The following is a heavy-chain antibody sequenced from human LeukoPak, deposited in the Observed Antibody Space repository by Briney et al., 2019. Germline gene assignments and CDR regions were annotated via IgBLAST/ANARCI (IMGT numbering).Heavy chain of an antibody. CDR1: GFTFSSYW. J-gene: IGHJ4*02. D-gene: IGHD6-19*01. V-gene: IGHV3-7*01. CDR2: IKQDGSEK. CDR3: ARGSIRYSSGWYLGY. Sequence: GGSLRLSCAASGFTFSSYWMSWVRQAPGKGLGWVANIKQDGSEKYYVDSVKGRFTISRDNAKNSLYLQMNSLRAEDTAVYYCARGSIRYSSGWYLGYWGQGTLVTVSS.